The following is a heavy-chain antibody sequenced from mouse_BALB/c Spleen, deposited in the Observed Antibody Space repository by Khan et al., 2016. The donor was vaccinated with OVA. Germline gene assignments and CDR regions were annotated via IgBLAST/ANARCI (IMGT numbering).Heavy chain of an antibody. CDR1: GYSITRDYA. CDR3: SSELGRYYAMDY. D-gene: IGHD4-1*01. J-gene: IGHJ4*01. Sequence: EVQLQESGPGLVKPSQSLSLTCTVTGYSITRDYAWNWIRQFPGNKLEWMGYISNSGSTTYNPSLKSRISIPRDTSKNRFFLQLNSVTTEDKATYYCSSELGRYYAMDYWGQGTSVTVSS. CDR2: ISNSGST. V-gene: IGHV3-2*02.